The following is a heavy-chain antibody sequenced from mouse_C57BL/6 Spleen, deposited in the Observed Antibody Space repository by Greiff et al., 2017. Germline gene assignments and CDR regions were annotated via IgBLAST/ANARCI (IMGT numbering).Heavy chain of an antibody. D-gene: IGHD2-4*01. CDR3: ARSRDYDEGYAMDY. CDR2: INPNNGGT. J-gene: IGHJ4*01. CDR1: GYTFTDYY. Sequence: VQLQQSGPELVKPGASVKISCKASGYTFTDYYMNWVKQSHGKSLEWIGDINPNNGGTSYNQKFKGKATLTVDKSSSTAYMELRSLTSEDSAVYYCARSRDYDEGYAMDYWGQGTSVTVSS. V-gene: IGHV1-26*01.